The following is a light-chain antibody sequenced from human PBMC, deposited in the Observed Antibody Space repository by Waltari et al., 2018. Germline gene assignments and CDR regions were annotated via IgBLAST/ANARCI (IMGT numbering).Light chain of an antibody. CDR3: SSYTASDTVL. Sequence: QYVLTQPASVSGSPGQSITISCTGSSSDVGAYDYVYWYQQHPGKAPKLMFYEVTNRPSGVSNRFSGSKSGNTASLTISGLQADDEADYYCSSYTASDTVLFGGGTKLTVL. CDR1: SSDVGAYDY. CDR2: EVT. V-gene: IGLV2-14*01. J-gene: IGLJ2*01.